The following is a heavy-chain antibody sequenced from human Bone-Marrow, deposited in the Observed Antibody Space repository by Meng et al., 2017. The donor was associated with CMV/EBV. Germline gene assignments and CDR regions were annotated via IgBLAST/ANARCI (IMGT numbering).Heavy chain of an antibody. CDR2: INPSGGST. CDR3: ARDMEYQLLYEKKSDY. CDR1: GYTFTSYY. J-gene: IGHJ4*02. D-gene: IGHD2-2*02. Sequence: ASVKVSCKASGYTFTSYYMHWVRQAPGQGLEWMGIINPSGGSTSYAQKFQGRVTMTRDTSTSTVYMELSRLRSDDTAVYYCARDMEYQLLYEKKSDYWGQGKLVTVFS. V-gene: IGHV1-46*01.